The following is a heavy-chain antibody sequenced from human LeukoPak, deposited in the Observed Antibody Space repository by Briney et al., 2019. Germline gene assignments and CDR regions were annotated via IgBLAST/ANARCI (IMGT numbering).Heavy chain of an antibody. V-gene: IGHV3-7*01. CDR1: GFTFSSYW. CDR3: ARVGAGGGNYFRSYYDR. Sequence: PGVSMRLSCAASGFTFSSYWMGWFRQAPGRGLEWVANIKEDGSEKNYVDSVKGRFSISRDNAENSLYLQMNSLRVEDTAMYYCARVGAGGGNYFRSYYDRWGQGTLVTVSS. J-gene: IGHJ4*02. CDR2: IKEDGSEK. D-gene: IGHD2/OR15-2a*01.